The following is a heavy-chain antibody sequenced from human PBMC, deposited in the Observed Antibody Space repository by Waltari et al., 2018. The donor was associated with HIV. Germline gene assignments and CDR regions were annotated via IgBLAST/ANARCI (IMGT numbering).Heavy chain of an antibody. CDR1: GGSFSGYY. Sequence: QVQLQQWGAGLLKPSETLSLTCAVYGGSFSGYYWGWIRQPPGRGLEWIGEINHSGSTNYNPSLKSRVTISVDTSKNQFSLKLSSVTAADTAVYYCARGPTLHVLRYFDWYPAYWGQGTLVTVSS. D-gene: IGHD3-9*01. CDR3: ARGPTLHVLRYFDWYPAY. V-gene: IGHV4-34*01. J-gene: IGHJ4*02. CDR2: INHSGST.